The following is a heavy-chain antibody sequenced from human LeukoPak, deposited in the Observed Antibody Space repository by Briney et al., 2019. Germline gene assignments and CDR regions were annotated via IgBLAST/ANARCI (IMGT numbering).Heavy chain of an antibody. J-gene: IGHJ6*02. V-gene: IGHV3-33*01. CDR3: ARIACTGGNCKPYYYYGLDV. CDR2: IWYDGSIK. D-gene: IGHD2-8*02. Sequence: GGSLRLSCAASGFTFSTYGMHWVRQAPGKGLEWVAVIWYDGSIKYYADTVKCRFTFSRDNSKSAMYLKMNSLRAEDTAVYYCARIACTGGNCKPYYYYGLDVWGQGTTVTVSS. CDR1: GFTFSTYG.